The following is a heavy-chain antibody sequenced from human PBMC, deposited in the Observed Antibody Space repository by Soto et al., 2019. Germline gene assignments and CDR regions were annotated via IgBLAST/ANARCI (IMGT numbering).Heavy chain of an antibody. V-gene: IGHV4-34*01. CDR3: ARGNRIAAAGYYYYYGMDV. Sequence: PSETLSLTCAVYGGSFSGYYWSWIRQPPGKGLEWIGEINHSGSTNYNPSLKSRVTISVDTSKNQFSLKLSSVTAADTAVYYCARGNRIAAAGYYYYYGMDVWGPGTTVTVSS. CDR1: GGSFSGYY. J-gene: IGHJ6*02. D-gene: IGHD6-13*01. CDR2: INHSGST.